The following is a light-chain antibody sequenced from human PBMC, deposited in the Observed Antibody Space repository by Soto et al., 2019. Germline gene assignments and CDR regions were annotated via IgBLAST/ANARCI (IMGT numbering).Light chain of an antibody. CDR3: QQNYITPYT. CDR2: ASF. J-gene: IGKJ2*01. Sequence: DIQMTQSPSLSVSVGDKVTITCRASHSISNFLNWYQQKAGNAPKLLIYASFNLQSGVPSRFSGSGSGTDFTLTISSLQPEYFATYYCQQNYITPYTFGQGTKLEIK. V-gene: IGKV1-39*01. CDR1: HSISNF.